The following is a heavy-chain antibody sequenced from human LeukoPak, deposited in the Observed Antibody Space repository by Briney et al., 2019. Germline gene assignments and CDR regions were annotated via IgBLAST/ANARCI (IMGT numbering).Heavy chain of an antibody. CDR3: ARHRDDSSAFDI. Sequence: GESLKISCTGSGYSFTGYWIGWVRQMPGKGLEYMGIIYPGDSDTTYSPSFQGQVTISADKSISTAYLQWTSLKASDTAMYFCARHRDDSSAFDIWGQGTMVTVSS. V-gene: IGHV5-51*01. J-gene: IGHJ3*02. CDR2: IYPGDSDT. D-gene: IGHD4-11*01. CDR1: GYSFTGYW.